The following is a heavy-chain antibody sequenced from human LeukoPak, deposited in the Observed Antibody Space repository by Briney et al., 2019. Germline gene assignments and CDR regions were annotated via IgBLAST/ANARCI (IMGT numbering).Heavy chain of an antibody. Sequence: GESLKISCKGSGYSFTSYWIGWVRQMPGKGLEWMGIIYPGDSDTRYSPSFQGQVTISADKSISTAYLQWSSLKASDTAMYYCARTAAAGTGYYYYMDVWGKGTTVTISS. CDR2: IYPGDSDT. CDR3: ARTAAAGTGYYYYMDV. D-gene: IGHD6-13*01. J-gene: IGHJ6*03. CDR1: GYSFTSYW. V-gene: IGHV5-51*01.